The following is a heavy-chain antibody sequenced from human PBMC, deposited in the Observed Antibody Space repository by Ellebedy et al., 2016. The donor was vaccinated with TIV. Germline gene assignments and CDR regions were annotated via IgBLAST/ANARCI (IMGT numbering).Heavy chain of an antibody. CDR2: IKSSGST. Sequence: SETLSLTCTVSGGSISSYYWSWIRQSPGRGLEWIGYIKSSGSTNHNPSLKSRVTVSVDTSKNQFSLKLSSVTAADTAVYFCARHKLLRSPPESWGQGTLVTVSS. CDR1: GGSISSYY. J-gene: IGHJ5*02. CDR3: ARHKLLRSPPES. V-gene: IGHV4-59*08. D-gene: IGHD1-14*01.